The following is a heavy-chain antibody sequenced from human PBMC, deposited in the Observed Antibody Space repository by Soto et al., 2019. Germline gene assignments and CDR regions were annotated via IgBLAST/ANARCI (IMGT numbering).Heavy chain of an antibody. CDR1: GFTFSYYW. CDR3: ARGDRGAFDL. D-gene: IGHD2-21*02. V-gene: IGHV3-74*01. J-gene: IGHJ3*01. CDR2: IHSDGSST. Sequence: EVQLVESEGGLVQPGGSLRLSCAASGFTFSYYWMHWVRQAPGQGLVWVSRIHSDGSSTTYADSVKGRFTISRDNAKNTRYLQMNSPRAEDTAVYYCARGDRGAFDLWGQGTMVTVSS.